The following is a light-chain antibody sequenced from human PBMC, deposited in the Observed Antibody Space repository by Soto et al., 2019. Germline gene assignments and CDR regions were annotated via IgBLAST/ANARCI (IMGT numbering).Light chain of an antibody. CDR2: AAS. CDR1: QTINSY. V-gene: IGKV1-39*01. Sequence: DIQMIQSPSSLSASVGDRVIITCRASQTINSYLNWYQQKPGKDPKLLIYAASSLQSGVPSRFRGSGSGTDFTLTISSLQPEDFATYFCQQSYRTPLTFGGGTKVEIK. CDR3: QQSYRTPLT. J-gene: IGKJ4*01.